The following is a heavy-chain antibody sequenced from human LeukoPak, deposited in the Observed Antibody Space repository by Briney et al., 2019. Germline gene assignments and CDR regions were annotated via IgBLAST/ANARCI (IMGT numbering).Heavy chain of an antibody. CDR3: ARDRVTMVRGVISAFDI. CDR1: GYTFTSYY. CDR2: INPSGGST. V-gene: IGHV1-46*01. J-gene: IGHJ3*02. D-gene: IGHD3-10*01. Sequence: ASVKVSCTASGYTFTSYYMHRVRQAPGQGLEWMGIINPSGGSTSYAQKFQGRVTMTRDTSTSTVYMELSSLRSEDTAVYYCARDRVTMVRGVISAFDIWGQGRKVSVSS.